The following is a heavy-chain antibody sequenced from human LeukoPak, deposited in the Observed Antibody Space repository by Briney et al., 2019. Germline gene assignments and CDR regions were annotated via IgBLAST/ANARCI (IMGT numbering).Heavy chain of an antibody. CDR2: FDPEDGET. V-gene: IGHV1-24*01. CDR3: ATSIAAAGTEFDY. D-gene: IGHD6-13*01. CDR1: GYTLTELS. J-gene: IGHJ4*02. Sequence: ASVKVSCKVSGYTLTELSMHWVRQPPGKGLEWMGGFDPEDGETIYAQKFQGRVTMTEDTSTDTAYMELSSLRSEDTAVYYCATSIAAAGTEFDYWGQGTLVTVSS.